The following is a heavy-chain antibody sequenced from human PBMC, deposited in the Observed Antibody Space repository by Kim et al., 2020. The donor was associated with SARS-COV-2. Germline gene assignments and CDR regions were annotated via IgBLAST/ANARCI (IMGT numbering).Heavy chain of an antibody. J-gene: IGHJ4*02. CDR2: IKSKTDGGTT. CDR1: GVAFSDAW. D-gene: IGHD1-26*01. V-gene: IGHV3-15*01. Sequence: GGSLRLSCGASGVAFSDAWMSWVRQAPGKGLEWVGRIKSKTDGGTTDYAAPVKGRFTISRDDSKNTLYLQMNSLKTEDTAVYYCTSESGGVFAYWGQGILVTVSS. CDR3: TSESGGVFAY.